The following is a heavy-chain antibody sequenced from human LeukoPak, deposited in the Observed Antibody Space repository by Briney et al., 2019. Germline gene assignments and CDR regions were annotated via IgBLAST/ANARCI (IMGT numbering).Heavy chain of an antibody. CDR2: FYYSGST. D-gene: IGHD3-22*01. Sequence: SETLSLTCTVSGGSISNYYWSWIRQPPGQGLEWIGSFYYSGSTNYNPSLKSRVTISVDVSKNQFSLKLSSVTAADTAVYYCARGRYYYDSSGYPYNWFDPWGQGTLVTVSS. J-gene: IGHJ5*02. V-gene: IGHV4-59*08. CDR3: ARGRYYYDSSGYPYNWFDP. CDR1: GGSISNYY.